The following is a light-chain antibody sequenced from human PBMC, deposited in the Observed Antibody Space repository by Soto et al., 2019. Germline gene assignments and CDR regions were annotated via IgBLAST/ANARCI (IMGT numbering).Light chain of an antibody. Sequence: EIVLTQSPGTLSLSPGERATLSCRASQSFNSIYLAWYQRKPGQAPRLLIYSASNRATGIPDRFSGSGSGTDFTLTISRLEPEDFAVYYCQQYGSSGTFGQGTKVDI. J-gene: IGKJ1*01. CDR3: QQYGSSGT. CDR1: QSFNSIY. CDR2: SAS. V-gene: IGKV3-20*01.